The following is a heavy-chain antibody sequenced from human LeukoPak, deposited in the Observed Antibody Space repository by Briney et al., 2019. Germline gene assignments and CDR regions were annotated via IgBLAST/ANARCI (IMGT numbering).Heavy chain of an antibody. D-gene: IGHD2-2*01. Sequence: GGSLRLSCAASGFTFSSYWMSWVRQAPGKGLEWVANIKQDGSEKYYVDSVKGRFTISRDNAKNSLYLQMNSLRAEDTAVHYCARAPPVGYCSSTSCHYYFDYWGQGTLVTVSS. CDR2: IKQDGSEK. CDR1: GFTFSSYW. CDR3: ARAPPVGYCSSTSCHYYFDY. J-gene: IGHJ4*02. V-gene: IGHV3-7*01.